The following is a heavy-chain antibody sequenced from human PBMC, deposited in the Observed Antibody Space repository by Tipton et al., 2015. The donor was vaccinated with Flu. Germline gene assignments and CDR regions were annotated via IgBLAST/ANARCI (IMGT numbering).Heavy chain of an antibody. V-gene: IGHV3-48*03. CDR2: ISSTGTTI. J-gene: IGHJ4*02. CDR3: ASLTGDDY. Sequence: SLRLSCEASGVSFRGYAVNWVRQAPGKGLEWVSYISSTGTTISYADSVKGRFTISRDNAKNSLYLQMNSLRAEDTAVYYCASLTGDDYWGQGTLVTVSS. D-gene: IGHD7-27*01. CDR1: GVSFRGYA.